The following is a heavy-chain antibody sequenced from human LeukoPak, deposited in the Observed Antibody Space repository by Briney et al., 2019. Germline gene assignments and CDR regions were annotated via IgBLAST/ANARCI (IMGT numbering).Heavy chain of an antibody. J-gene: IGHJ6*03. D-gene: IGHD3-10*01. V-gene: IGHV1-8*01. Sequence: GASVKVSCKASGYTFTSYDINWVRQATGQGLEWMGWMNPNSGNTGYAQKFQGRVTMTRNTSISTAYMELSSLRSEDTAVYYCARRSPMVRGVIIPRHMDVWGKGTTVTISS. CDR3: ARRSPMVRGVIIPRHMDV. CDR1: GYTFTSYD. CDR2: MNPNSGNT.